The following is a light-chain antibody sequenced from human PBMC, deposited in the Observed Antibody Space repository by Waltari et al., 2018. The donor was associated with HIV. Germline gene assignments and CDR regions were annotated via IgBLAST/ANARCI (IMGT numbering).Light chain of an antibody. J-gene: IGLJ1*01. CDR1: IGDVSTYNS. V-gene: IGLV2-14*03. CDR3: SSYTTTATLV. CDR2: GVS. Sequence: QPALTQPAYVSGSPGQSITISCTGGIGDVSTYNSVAWYQQHPGKTPPLVIYGVSNRPAGVSNRFSGSKSGNTASLTISGLQPDDEADYYCSSYTTTATLVFGTGTKVTVL.